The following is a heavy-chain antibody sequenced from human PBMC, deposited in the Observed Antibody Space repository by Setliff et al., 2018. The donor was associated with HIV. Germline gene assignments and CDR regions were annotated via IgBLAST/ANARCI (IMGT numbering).Heavy chain of an antibody. V-gene: IGHV1-69*05. CDR2: IIPIFGTA. Sequence: ASVKVSCKASGGTFSSYAISWVRQAPGQGLEWMGGIIPIFGTASYAQKFQGRVTITTDESTSTAYMELSSLSSEDTAVYYCASYHSSSRSPGPAEYFQHWXXGTLVTVSS. J-gene: IGHJ1*01. CDR3: ASYHSSSRSPGPAEYFQH. CDR1: GGTFSSYA. D-gene: IGHD6-13*01.